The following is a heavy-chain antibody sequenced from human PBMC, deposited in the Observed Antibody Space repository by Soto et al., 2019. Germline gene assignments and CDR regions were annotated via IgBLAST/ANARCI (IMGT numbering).Heavy chain of an antibody. V-gene: IGHV3-30*18. CDR3: AKDDCSSPSCYRRSAFDV. CDR1: GFAFSGYG. CDR2: ISFDGSNK. J-gene: IGHJ3*01. D-gene: IGHD2-2*01. Sequence: QVQLVESGGGVVQPGRSLRLSCAASGFAFSGYGMHWVRQAPGEGLEWVALISFDGSNKFYADSVKGRFTISRDNSNNTVYLEMNSLRTEDTGVFYCAKDDCSSPSCYRRSAFDVCGQGTMVTVSS.